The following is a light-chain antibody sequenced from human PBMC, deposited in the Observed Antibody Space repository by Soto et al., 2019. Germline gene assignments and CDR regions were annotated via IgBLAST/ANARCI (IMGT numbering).Light chain of an antibody. CDR1: QSVNSKY. CDR2: GAS. J-gene: IGKJ4*01. V-gene: IGKV3-20*01. Sequence: EIVLTQSPGTLSLSPWERATLSCRASQSVNSKYLAWYQQKPGQAPRLVIFGASNRATGLPDRFSGSGSGTDFTLTISRLEPEDFAFYYCHHYGSSFGGGTKVEIK. CDR3: HHYGSS.